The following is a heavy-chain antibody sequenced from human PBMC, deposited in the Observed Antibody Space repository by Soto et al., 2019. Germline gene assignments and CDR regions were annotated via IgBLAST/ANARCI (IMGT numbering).Heavy chain of an antibody. CDR3: ARSIVVVTALDY. CDR1: GYTFTSYT. J-gene: IGHJ4*02. Sequence: ASVKVSCKASGYTFTSYTLHWVRQAPGQRLEWMGWINTGNGNTKYSQKFQGRVTITRDTSASTAYMELSSLRSEDTAVYYCARSIVVVTALDYWGQGTLVTVSS. CDR2: INTGNGNT. D-gene: IGHD2-21*02. V-gene: IGHV1-3*04.